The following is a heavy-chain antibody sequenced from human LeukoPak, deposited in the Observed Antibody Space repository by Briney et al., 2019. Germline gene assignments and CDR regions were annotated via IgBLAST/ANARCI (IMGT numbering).Heavy chain of an antibody. CDR2: IYRDGST. J-gene: IGHJ4*02. CDR1: GFTVSTHY. D-gene: IGHD6-13*01. Sequence: PGGSLRLSCAASGFTVSTHYMSWVRQAPQKGLEWVSVIYRDGSTYYADSVRGRFTISRDNSKNTLYLQINSLRAEDTAVYYYAVGHYSNPLGGQATLVTVSS. CDR3: AVGHYSNPL. V-gene: IGHV3-66*01.